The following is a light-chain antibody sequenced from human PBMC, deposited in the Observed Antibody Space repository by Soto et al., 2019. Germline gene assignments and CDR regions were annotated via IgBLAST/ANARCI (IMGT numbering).Light chain of an antibody. J-gene: IGKJ1*01. CDR2: GAH. CDR3: QQYGSSVT. Sequence: EIVLTQSPGTLSLSPGERATLSCRASQSISNHYVAWYQQKPGQAPRLLIAGAHNRAPGIPDRFSGSESGTDFTVRISRLEPEDFAVYYWQQYGSSVTFGQGTKVEIK. CDR1: QSISNHY. V-gene: IGKV3-20*01.